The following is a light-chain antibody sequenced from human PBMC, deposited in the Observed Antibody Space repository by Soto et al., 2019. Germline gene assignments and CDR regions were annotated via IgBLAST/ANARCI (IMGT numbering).Light chain of an antibody. J-gene: IGLJ2*01. CDR2: DVS. CDR1: SDDVGGYKY. CDR3: SSYSISNNVL. Sequence: QSALTQPASVSGSPGQSITISCTGTSDDVGGYKYVSWYQQHPGKAPKLMIYDVSNRPSGVSMRFSGSKSGNTASLTISGLQAEDEADYYCSSYSISNNVLFGGGTQLTVL. V-gene: IGLV2-14*03.